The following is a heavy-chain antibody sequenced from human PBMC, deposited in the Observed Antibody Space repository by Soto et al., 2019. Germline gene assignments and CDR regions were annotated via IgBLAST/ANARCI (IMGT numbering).Heavy chain of an antibody. CDR1: GFVASDYY. D-gene: IGHD3-22*01. CDR3: ARAGRYYYLTNY. V-gene: IGHV3-11*06. Sequence: CGSLRLPCAASGFVASDYYMSAIRQAPGKGLEWLSYISSSSSYTNYADSVKGRFTISGDNDKNSLYLQMNSLRAEDTAVYYCARAGRYYYLTNYWGQGTLVTVSS. CDR2: ISSSSSYT. J-gene: IGHJ4*02.